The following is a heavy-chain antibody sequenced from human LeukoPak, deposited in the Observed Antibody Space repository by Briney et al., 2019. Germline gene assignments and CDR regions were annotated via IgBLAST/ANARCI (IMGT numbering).Heavy chain of an antibody. J-gene: IGHJ4*02. CDR1: GGSISSYY. CDR3: ARVMVGVRGLHFDD. V-gene: IGHV4-59*08. D-gene: IGHD3-10*01. Sequence: SETLSLTCTVSGGSISSYYWSWIRQPPGKGLEWIGYIYYSGSTNYNPSLKSRVTISVDTSKNQFSLRLSSVTAADTAVYYCARVMVGVRGLHFDDWGQGTLVTVSS. CDR2: IYYSGST.